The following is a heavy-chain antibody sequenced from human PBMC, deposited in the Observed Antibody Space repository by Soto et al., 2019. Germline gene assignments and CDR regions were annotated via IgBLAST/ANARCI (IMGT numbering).Heavy chain of an antibody. J-gene: IGHJ5*02. D-gene: IGHD3-22*01. V-gene: IGHV3-23*01. CDR1: GFTFSSYA. CDR3: AKDTTSDFCYYVPSRYNCFDP. Sequence: GGSLTLSCAASGFTFSSYAMSWVRQAPGEGLEWVSTISGSAGSTYYADSVKGRFTISRDNSKNTLYLQMDSLRAEDTAVYYCAKDTTSDFCYYVPSRYNCFDPCGQAPFVTVS. CDR2: ISGSAGST.